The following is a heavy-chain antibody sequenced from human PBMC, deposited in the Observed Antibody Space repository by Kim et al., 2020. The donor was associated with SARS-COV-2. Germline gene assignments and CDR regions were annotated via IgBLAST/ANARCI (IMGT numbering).Heavy chain of an antibody. J-gene: IGHJ4*02. CDR3: ADSSGYRGLFDY. Sequence: YYADSVKGRFTISRDNSKNTLYLQMNSLRAEDTAVYYCADSSGYRGLFDYWGQGTLVTVSS. D-gene: IGHD3-22*01. V-gene: IGHV3-33*01.